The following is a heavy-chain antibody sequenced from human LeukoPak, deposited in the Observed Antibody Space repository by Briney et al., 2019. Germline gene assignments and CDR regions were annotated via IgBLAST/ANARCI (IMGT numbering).Heavy chain of an antibody. J-gene: IGHJ3*02. CDR3: ARADYEGNNWRDDAFDI. D-gene: IGHD1-1*01. V-gene: IGHV1-8*03. CDR2: MNPKSGSA. CDR1: GYTFTSFD. Sequence: ASVRVSCKASGYTFTSFDINWVRQATGQRLEWMGWMNPKSGSAGYARNFQGRVTFTRDTSISTAYMELSSLTSEDTAVYYCARADYEGNNWRDDAFDIWGQGTMVTVSS.